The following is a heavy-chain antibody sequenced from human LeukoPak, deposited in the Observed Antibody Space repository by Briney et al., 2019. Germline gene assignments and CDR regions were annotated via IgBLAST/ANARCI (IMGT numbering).Heavy chain of an antibody. D-gene: IGHD6-13*01. Sequence: GGSLTLSCADAGFTFSGYDKSCVRQPGEKALEWFSPISGSGGSTYHAESVKRRFTISRDNSKNTQYLQTNSLKAEDTAVYYRAKDGGSSSWSDFDYWGQGTLVTVSS. CDR3: AKDGGSSSWSDFDY. CDR2: ISGSGGST. V-gene: IGHV3-23*01. J-gene: IGHJ4*02. CDR1: GFTFSGYD.